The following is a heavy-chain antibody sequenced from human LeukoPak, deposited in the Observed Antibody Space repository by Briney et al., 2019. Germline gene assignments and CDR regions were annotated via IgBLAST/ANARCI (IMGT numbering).Heavy chain of an antibody. CDR3: AKTMEQQLIFYFDY. CDR1: GFTVSSNY. Sequence: SGGSLRLSCAASGFTVSSNYMSWVRQAPGKGLEWVSSISGSGDNTYYADSVKGRFTISRDNSKNTLYLQMNSLRAEDTAVYYCAKTMEQQLIFYFDYWGQGALVTVSS. CDR2: ISGSGDNT. J-gene: IGHJ4*02. D-gene: IGHD6-13*01. V-gene: IGHV3-23*01.